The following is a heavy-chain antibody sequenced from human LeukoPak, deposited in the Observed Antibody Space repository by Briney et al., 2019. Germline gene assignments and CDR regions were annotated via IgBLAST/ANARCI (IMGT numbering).Heavy chain of an antibody. V-gene: IGHV1-2*02. CDR1: GYTFTDYY. J-gene: IGHJ4*02. CDR3: ARDRKPYLEALRRGDYFDY. Sequence: ASVKVSCKTSGYTFTDYYMHWVRQAPGQGLEWMGWINPHSGATIYSQKFQGRVTMTRDMSTSTVYMELSSLRSEDTAVYYCARDRKPYLEALRRGDYFDYWGQGTLVTVSS. CDR2: INPHSGAT. D-gene: IGHD3-16*01.